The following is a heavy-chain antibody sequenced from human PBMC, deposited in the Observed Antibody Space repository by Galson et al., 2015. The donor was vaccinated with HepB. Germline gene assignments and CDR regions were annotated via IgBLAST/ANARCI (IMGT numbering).Heavy chain of an antibody. Sequence: SLRLSCAASGFTFSSYGMHWVRQAPGKGLEWVAVIWYDGSNKYYADSVKGRFTISRDNSKNTLYLQMNSLRAEDTAVYYCARDGGGSYLDYWGQGTLVTVSS. J-gene: IGHJ4*02. CDR3: ARDGGGSYLDY. D-gene: IGHD1-26*01. CDR2: IWYDGSNK. CDR1: GFTFSSYG. V-gene: IGHV3-33*01.